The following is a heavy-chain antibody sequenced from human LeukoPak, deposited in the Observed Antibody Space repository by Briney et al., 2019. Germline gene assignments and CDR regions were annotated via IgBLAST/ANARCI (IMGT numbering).Heavy chain of an antibody. V-gene: IGHV4-39*07. CDR1: GGSISSSSYY. CDR3: ATELRYFDWTLGGMDV. CDR2: IYYSGST. D-gene: IGHD3-9*01. Sequence: SETLSLTCTVSGGSISSSSYYWGWIRQPPGKGLEWIGSIYYSGSTYYNPSLKSRVTISVDTSKNQFSLKLSSVTAADTAVYYCATELRYFDWTLGGMDVWGQGTTVTVSS. J-gene: IGHJ6*02.